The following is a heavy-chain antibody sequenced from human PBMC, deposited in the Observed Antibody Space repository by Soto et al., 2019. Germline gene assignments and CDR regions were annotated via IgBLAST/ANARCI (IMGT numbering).Heavy chain of an antibody. CDR3: ASYDSSGYYYWYFQH. V-gene: IGHV1-69*01. CDR1: GGTFSSYA. J-gene: IGHJ1*01. Sequence: QVQLVQSGAEVKKPGSSVKVSCKASGGTFSSYAISWVRQAPGQGLEWMGGIIPIFGTANYAQKFQCRVTITADESTSTAYMELSSLRSEDTAVYYCASYDSSGYYYWYFQHWGQGTLVTVSS. CDR2: IIPIFGTA. D-gene: IGHD3-22*01.